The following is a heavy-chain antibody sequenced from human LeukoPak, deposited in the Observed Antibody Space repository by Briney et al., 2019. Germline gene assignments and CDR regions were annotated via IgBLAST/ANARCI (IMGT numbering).Heavy chain of an antibody. J-gene: IGHJ4*02. V-gene: IGHV3-21*01. CDR3: ASHFWNYYRIDY. CDR2: ISGSGSHI. D-gene: IGHD3-3*02. CDR1: GFSFSTYT. Sequence: GGSLRLSCAASGFSFSTYTMNWVRQAPGKGLEWVSSISGSGSHIYYADSVKGRFTISRDNARNSLFLQMNSLRAEDTAIYYCASHFWNYYRIDYWGQGILVTVSS.